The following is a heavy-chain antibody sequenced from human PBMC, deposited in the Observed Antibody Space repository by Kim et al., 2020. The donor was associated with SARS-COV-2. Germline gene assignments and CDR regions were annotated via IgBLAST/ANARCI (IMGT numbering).Heavy chain of an antibody. Sequence: SETLSLTCAVSGGSIGKSSYYWGWIRQPPGKGLEWIGSLHYSGTSYYNPSLKSRVTISVDTSRNQLSLQLMSVTAADTAVYYCVRQNGNYYHVDGSVLRDEYFYDLDVWGQGTTVTVSS. V-gene: IGHV4-39*01. J-gene: IGHJ6*02. CDR1: GGSIGKSSYY. D-gene: IGHD3-10*01. CDR3: VRQNGNYYHVDGSVLRDEYFYDLDV. CDR2: LHYSGTS.